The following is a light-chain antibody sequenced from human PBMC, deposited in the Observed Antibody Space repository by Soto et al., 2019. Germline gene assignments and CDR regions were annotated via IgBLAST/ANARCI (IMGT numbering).Light chain of an antibody. CDR2: GAS. Sequence: EIVLTQSPATLSLSPGERATLSCRASQSVSSYLAWYQQKPGQAPRLLIYGASNRATGIPARFSGSGSGTDFTLTISSLEPDDFAVYYCQQRSNWPPTITFGQGTRLEIK. CDR3: QQRSNWPPTIT. V-gene: IGKV3-11*01. CDR1: QSVSSY. J-gene: IGKJ5*01.